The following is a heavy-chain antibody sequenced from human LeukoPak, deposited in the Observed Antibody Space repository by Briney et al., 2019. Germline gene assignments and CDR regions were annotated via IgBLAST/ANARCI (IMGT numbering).Heavy chain of an antibody. J-gene: IGHJ6*03. CDR3: ARVGQHAYYYYMDV. CDR2: ISSSSSYI. V-gene: IGHV3-21*01. Sequence: GGSLSLSCAASGFTFSTHSMNWAPPAPGTGLEWVSSISSSSSYIYYADSVKGRFTISRDNAKNSLYLQMNSLRAEDTAVYYCARVGQHAYYYYMDVWGKGTTVTVSS. D-gene: IGHD2-2*01. CDR1: GFTFSTHS.